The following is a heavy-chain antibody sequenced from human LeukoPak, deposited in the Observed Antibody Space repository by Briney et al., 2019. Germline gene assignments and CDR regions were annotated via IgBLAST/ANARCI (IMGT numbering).Heavy chain of an antibody. Sequence: GGPLRLSCAASGFTFSRHGMHWVRQAPGKGLEWVAVISYDGSNKHYADSVKGRFTISRDNSKNTLYLQMNSLRAEDTAVYYCAKDPIWWNYFGYWGQGTLVTVSS. D-gene: IGHD2-8*02. CDR3: AKDPIWWNYFGY. J-gene: IGHJ4*02. CDR1: GFTFSRHG. V-gene: IGHV3-30*18. CDR2: ISYDGSNK.